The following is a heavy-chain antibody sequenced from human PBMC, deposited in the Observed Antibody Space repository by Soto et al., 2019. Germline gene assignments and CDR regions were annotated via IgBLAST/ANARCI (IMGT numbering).Heavy chain of an antibody. J-gene: IGHJ4*02. D-gene: IGHD3-22*01. CDR2: ISANGRNA. Sequence: LRLSCAASGFTFSAYWINWIRQAPGKGPEWLSSISANGRNAYYADSVKGRFTISRDRSKNTLYLQLDSLRVEDTAIYFCAKDLSSLGWLALGAPFDSWGQGTLVTVSS. CDR1: GFTFSAYW. CDR3: AKDLSSLGWLALGAPFDS. V-gene: IGHV3-23*01.